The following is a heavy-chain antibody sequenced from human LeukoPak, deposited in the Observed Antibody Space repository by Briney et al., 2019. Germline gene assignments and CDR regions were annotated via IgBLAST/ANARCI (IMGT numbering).Heavy chain of an antibody. Sequence: ASVTVSCKASGGTFSSYAISWVRQAPGQGLEWMGRIIPILGIANYAQKFQGRVTITADKSTSTAYMELSSLRSEDTAVYYCASYGQVGSSFDPWGQGTLVTVSS. D-gene: IGHD6-13*01. CDR3: ASYGQVGSSFDP. J-gene: IGHJ5*02. CDR2: IIPILGIA. V-gene: IGHV1-69*04. CDR1: GGTFSSYA.